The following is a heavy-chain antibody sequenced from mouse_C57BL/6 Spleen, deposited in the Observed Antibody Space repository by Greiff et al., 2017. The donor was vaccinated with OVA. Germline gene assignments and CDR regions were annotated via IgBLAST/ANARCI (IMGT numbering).Heavy chain of an antibody. V-gene: IGHV1-50*01. CDR1: GYTFTSYW. CDR3: ARGNGGNFDY. Sequence: QVQLQQPGAELVKPGASVKLSCKASGYTFTSYWMQWVKQRPGQGLEWIGEIDPSDSYTNYNQKFKGKATLTVDTSSSTAYMQLSSLTSEDSAVYYCARGNGGNFDYCGEGATLSVSS. D-gene: IGHD1-1*01. J-gene: IGHJ2*01. CDR2: IDPSDSYT.